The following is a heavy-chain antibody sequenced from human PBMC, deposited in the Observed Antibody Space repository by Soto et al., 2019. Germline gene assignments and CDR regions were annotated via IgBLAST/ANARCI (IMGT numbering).Heavy chain of an antibody. CDR1: GGTVSNYA. CDR3: ARDSRVFGTSWYFPGY. V-gene: IGHV1-69*13. Sequence: VASVKVSCKASGGTVSNYAISWVRLVPGQGLEWMGGVIPLFGTTNYAQKFQGRVTITADDSTGTAYMELSSLRYEDTALYYCARDSRVFGTSWYFPGYWGQRAFLPVSA. CDR2: VIPLFGTT. D-gene: IGHD6-13*01. J-gene: IGHJ4*02.